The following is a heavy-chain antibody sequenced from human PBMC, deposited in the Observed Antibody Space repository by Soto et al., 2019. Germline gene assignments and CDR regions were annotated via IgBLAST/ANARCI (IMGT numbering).Heavy chain of an antibody. CDR3: AKLPGIQLWLHWFDP. Sequence: GSLRLSCAASGFTFSSYAMSWVRQAPGKGLEWVSAISGSGGSTYYADSVKGRFTISRDNSKNTLYLQMNSLRAEDTAVYYCAKLPGIQLWLHWFDPWGQGTLVTVSS. V-gene: IGHV3-23*01. CDR1: GFTFSSYA. CDR2: ISGSGGST. J-gene: IGHJ5*02. D-gene: IGHD5-18*01.